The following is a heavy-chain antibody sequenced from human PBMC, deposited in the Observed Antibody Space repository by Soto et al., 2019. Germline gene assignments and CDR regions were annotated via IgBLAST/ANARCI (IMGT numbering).Heavy chain of an antibody. V-gene: IGHV3-30*18. J-gene: IGHJ6*02. D-gene: IGHD3-10*01. CDR3: AKAVRGYEVRGVSSLDV. CDR1: GFTFSSYG. CDR2: ISYDGSNK. Sequence: QVQLVESGGGVVQPGRSLRLSCAASGFTFSSYGMHWVRQAPGKGLELVAVISYDGSNKYYADSVKGRFTISRDNSKNRLYLQMNSLRAEDTAVYYCAKAVRGYEVRGVSSLDVWGQGTTVTVSS.